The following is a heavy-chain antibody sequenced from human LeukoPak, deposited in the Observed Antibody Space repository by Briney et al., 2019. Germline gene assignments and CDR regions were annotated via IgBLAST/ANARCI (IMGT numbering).Heavy chain of an antibody. V-gene: IGHV4-4*02. CDR3: GKTDIYFNPIDY. Sequence: PSGTLSLTCAVSGVSISSSEWWIWVRQPPGQGLEWIGEIHRDGRTRYNPSLKSRVTMSMDYSKNQFSLSVTSVTAADTAIYYCGKTDIYFNPIDYWGPGPLVTVSS. CDR2: IHRDGRT. D-gene: IGHD3-9*01. J-gene: IGHJ4*02. CDR1: GVSISSSEW.